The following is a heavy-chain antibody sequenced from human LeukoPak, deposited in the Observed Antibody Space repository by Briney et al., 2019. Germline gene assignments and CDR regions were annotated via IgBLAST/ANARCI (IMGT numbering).Heavy chain of an antibody. CDR3: ARGGFTRFQQQLARYYSMDV. D-gene: IGHD6-13*01. V-gene: IGHV1-2*02. Sequence: GASVKVSCKASGYTFTGYYMHWVRQAPGQGLEWMGWINPNSGGTNYAQKFQGRVTMTRDTSISTAYMELSRLRSDDTAVYYCARGGFTRFQQQLARYYSMDVWGQGTTVTVSS. CDR2: INPNSGGT. CDR1: GYTFTGYY. J-gene: IGHJ6*02.